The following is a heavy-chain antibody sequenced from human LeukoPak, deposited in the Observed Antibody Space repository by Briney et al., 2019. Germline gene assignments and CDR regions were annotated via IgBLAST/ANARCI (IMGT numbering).Heavy chain of an antibody. CDR3: ARTGYCSGGSCYGTVGY. Sequence: GASVKVSCKASGYTFTGCYMHWVRQAPGQGLEWMGWINPNSGGTNYAQKFQGRVTMTRDTSISTAYMELSRLRSDDTAVYYCARTGYCSGGSCYGTVGYWGQGTLVTVSS. J-gene: IGHJ4*02. CDR1: GYTFTGCY. V-gene: IGHV1-2*02. CDR2: INPNSGGT. D-gene: IGHD2-15*01.